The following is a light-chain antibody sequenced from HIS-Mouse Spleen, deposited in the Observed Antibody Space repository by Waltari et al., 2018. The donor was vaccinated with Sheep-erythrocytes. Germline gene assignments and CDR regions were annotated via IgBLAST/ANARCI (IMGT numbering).Light chain of an antibody. J-gene: IGLJ1*01. CDR3: CSYAGSYNYV. CDR2: DVS. V-gene: IGLV2-11*01. Sequence: QSALTQPRSVSGSPGQSVTISCPGTSSDVGGYNYVSLYQQHPGKAPKLMIYDVSKRPSGVPDRFSGSKSGNTASLTISGLQAEDEADYYCCSYAGSYNYVFGTGTKVTVL. CDR1: SSDVGGYNY.